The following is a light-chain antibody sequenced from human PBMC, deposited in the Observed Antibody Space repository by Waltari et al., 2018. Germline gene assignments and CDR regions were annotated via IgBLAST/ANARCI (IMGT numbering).Light chain of an antibody. CDR2: WAS. V-gene: IGKV4-1*01. Sequence: DIVMTQSPDSPAVSLGERATINCKSSQSVLYSSNNKNYLAWYQQKPGQPPKLLIYWASTRESGVPDRFSGSGSGTDFTLTISSLQVEDVAVYYCQQYYSTPPTFGQGTKLEIK. J-gene: IGKJ2*01. CDR3: QQYYSTPPT. CDR1: QSVLYSSNNKNY.